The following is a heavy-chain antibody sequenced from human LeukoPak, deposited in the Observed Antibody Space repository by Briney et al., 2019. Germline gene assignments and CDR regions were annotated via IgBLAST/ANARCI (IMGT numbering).Heavy chain of an antibody. J-gene: IGHJ4*02. V-gene: IGHV3-7*01. CDR2: IKQDGSQE. CDR3: ARGQLVFDY. Sequence: GGSLRLSCAASRFTLSTYWMSWVRQAPGKGLEWVAHIKQDGSQEYYVDSVKGRIVISRDNAKNSLYLQMNSLRAEDTAVYYCARGQLVFDYWGQGTLVTVSS. CDR1: RFTLSTYW. D-gene: IGHD3-10*01.